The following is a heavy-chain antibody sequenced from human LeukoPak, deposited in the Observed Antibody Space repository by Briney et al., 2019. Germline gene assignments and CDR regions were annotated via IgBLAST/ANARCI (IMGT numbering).Heavy chain of an antibody. CDR1: GGSISSSSDY. CDR3: ARRSIAVDGTGGFDY. D-gene: IGHD6-19*01. V-gene: IGHV4-39*01. Sequence: PSETVSLTCTVSGGSISSSSDYWGWIRQLPGRGREWIGSIYYSGSTYYNPSLKSPVTISVDTSKNQFSLKLSSVTAADTAVYYCARRSIAVDGTGGFDYWGQGTLVAASS. J-gene: IGHJ4*02. CDR2: IYYSGST.